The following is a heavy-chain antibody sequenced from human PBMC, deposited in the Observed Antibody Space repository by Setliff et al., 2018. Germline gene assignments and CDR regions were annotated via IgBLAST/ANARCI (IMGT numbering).Heavy chain of an antibody. CDR2: ISVYNGKT. D-gene: IGHD2-21*01. V-gene: IGHV1-18*01. J-gene: IGHJ4*02. Sequence: GGSLRLSCAASGFTFSSYAMSWVRQAPGQGLEWMGWISVYNGKTKYAQKFQGRVTMTTDTSTRTAYMEVTSLRSDDTAVYYCATEKFPGDWGDYWGQGTLVTVSS. CDR1: GFTFSSYA. CDR3: ATEKFPGDWGDY.